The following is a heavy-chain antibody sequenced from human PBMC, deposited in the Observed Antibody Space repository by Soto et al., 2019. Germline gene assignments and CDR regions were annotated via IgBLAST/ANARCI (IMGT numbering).Heavy chain of an antibody. CDR3: ARDRDSLVY. V-gene: IGHV3-7*01. CDR1: GFTFNSYW. D-gene: IGHD3-22*01. J-gene: IGHJ4*02. CDR2: IKQDGSEK. Sequence: EVQLVESGGGLVQPGGSLRLSCAASGFTFNSYWMSWVRQARGKGLEWVANIKQDGSEKYYVDSVKGRFTISRDNAKNSLYLQMNSLRAEDTAVYYCARDRDSLVYWGQGTLVTVSS.